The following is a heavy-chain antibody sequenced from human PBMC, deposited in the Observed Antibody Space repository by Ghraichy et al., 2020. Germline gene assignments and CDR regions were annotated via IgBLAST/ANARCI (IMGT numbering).Heavy chain of an antibody. J-gene: IGHJ4*02. V-gene: IGHV3-23*01. Sequence: LSLTCAASGFTFSSYAMSWVRQAPGKGLEWVSAISGSGGSTYYADSVKGRFTISRDNSKNTLYLQMNSLRAEDTAVYYCAKVKGSTSSAFDYWGQGTLVTVSS. D-gene: IGHD2-2*01. CDR1: GFTFSSYA. CDR3: AKVKGSTSSAFDY. CDR2: ISGSGGST.